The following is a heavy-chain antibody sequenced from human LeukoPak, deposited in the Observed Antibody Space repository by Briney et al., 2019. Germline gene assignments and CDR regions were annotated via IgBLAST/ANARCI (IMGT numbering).Heavy chain of an antibody. D-gene: IGHD1-26*01. CDR1: GFTFSSYG. CDR2: IRYDGSNK. J-gene: IGHJ4*02. V-gene: IGHV3-30*02. CDR3: ANSKAEVGATTFDY. Sequence: PGGSLRLSCAASGFTFSSYGMHWVRQAPGKGLEWVAFIRYDGSNKYYADSVKGRFTISRDNSKNTLYLQMNSLRAEDTAVYYCANSKAEVGATTFDYWGQGTLVTVSS.